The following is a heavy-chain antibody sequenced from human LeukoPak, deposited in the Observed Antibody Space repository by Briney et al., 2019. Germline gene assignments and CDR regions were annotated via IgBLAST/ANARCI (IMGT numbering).Heavy chain of an antibody. D-gene: IGHD3-10*01. CDR2: ISYDGSNK. CDR1: GFTFSSYG. CDR3: AKDRREEGSGSYYTNYFDY. Sequence: GRSLRLSCAASGFTFSSYGMHWVRQAPGKGLEWVAVISYDGSNKYYADSVKGRFTISRDNSKNTLYLQMNSLRAEDTAVYYCAKDRREEGSGSYYTNYFDYWGQGTLVTVSS. V-gene: IGHV3-30*18. J-gene: IGHJ4*02.